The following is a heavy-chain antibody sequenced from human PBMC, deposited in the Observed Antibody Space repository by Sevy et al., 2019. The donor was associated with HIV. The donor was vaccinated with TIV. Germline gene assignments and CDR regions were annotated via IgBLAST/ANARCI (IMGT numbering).Heavy chain of an antibody. Sequence: GGSLRLSCAASGFTFSSYEMNWVRQAPGKGLEWVSYISSSGSTIYYADSVKGRFTISRDNAKNSLYLQMNSLRAEDRAVYYCASRITMIVAGWGAFDIWGQGTMVTVSS. V-gene: IGHV3-48*03. D-gene: IGHD3-22*01. CDR3: ASRITMIVAGWGAFDI. CDR1: GFTFSSYE. J-gene: IGHJ3*02. CDR2: ISSSGSTI.